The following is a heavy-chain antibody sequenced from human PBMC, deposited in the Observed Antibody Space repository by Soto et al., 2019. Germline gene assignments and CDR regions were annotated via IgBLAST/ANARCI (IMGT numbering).Heavy chain of an antibody. J-gene: IGHJ3*02. V-gene: IGHV3-11*06. CDR1: GFTFSDYY. Sequence: QVQLVESGGGLVKPGGSLRLSCAASGFTFSDYYMSWIRQAPGKGLEWVSYISSSSRYTNYADSVKGRFTISRDNAKNSLYLQMNSLRAEDTAVYYCARDPPDYYGSGIFAFDIWGQGTMVTVSS. CDR2: ISSSSRYT. CDR3: ARDPPDYYGSGIFAFDI. D-gene: IGHD3-10*01.